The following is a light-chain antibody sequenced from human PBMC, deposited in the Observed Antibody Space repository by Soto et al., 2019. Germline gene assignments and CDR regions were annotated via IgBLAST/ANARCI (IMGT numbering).Light chain of an antibody. J-gene: IGKJ5*01. CDR1: QSIKYN. Sequence: EIVMTQSPATLSVSPGERATLSCGASQSIKYNLAWYQHKPGQAPRLLIYDTSTRAAGIPARFSGSGSGTDFTLTISSLQSEDFAVYYCQQYNFWRSITFGQGTRLEIK. CDR2: DTS. V-gene: IGKV3-15*01. CDR3: QQYNFWRSIT.